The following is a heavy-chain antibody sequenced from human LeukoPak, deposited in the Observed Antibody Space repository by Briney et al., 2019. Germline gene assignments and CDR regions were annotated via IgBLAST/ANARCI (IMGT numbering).Heavy chain of an antibody. CDR1: GYTFTGYY. D-gene: IGHD5-18*01. J-gene: IGHJ4*02. CDR3: ARVFGSYGYYFDY. CDR2: INPNSGGT. V-gene: IGHV1-2*02. Sequence: ASVKVSCKASGYTFTGYYMHWVRQAPGQGLEWMGWINPNSGGTNYAQKFQGRVTMTRDTSISTAYMELSRLRSDDTAVYYCARVFGSYGYYFDYWGQGTLVTVSS.